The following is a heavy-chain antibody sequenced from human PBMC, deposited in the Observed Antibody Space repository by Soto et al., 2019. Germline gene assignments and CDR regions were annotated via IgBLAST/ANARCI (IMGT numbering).Heavy chain of an antibody. CDR3: ARDLGPGEGFDY. Sequence: SVKVSCKASGGTFSSYAISCVRQAPGQGLEWMGGIIPIFGTANYAQKFQGRVTITADESTSTAYMELSSLRSEDTAVYYCARDLGPGEGFDYWGQGTLVTVSS. V-gene: IGHV1-69*13. D-gene: IGHD3-16*01. CDR1: GGTFSSYA. J-gene: IGHJ4*02. CDR2: IIPIFGTA.